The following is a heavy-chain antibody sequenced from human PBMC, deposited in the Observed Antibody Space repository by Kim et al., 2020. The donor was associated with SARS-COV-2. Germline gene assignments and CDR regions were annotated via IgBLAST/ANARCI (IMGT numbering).Heavy chain of an antibody. D-gene: IGHD3-3*01. CDR2: ISYDGSNK. CDR3: AKDRGCDFWSGWGPDYY. Sequence: GRSLRLSCAASGFTFSSYGMHWVRQAPGKGLEWVAVISYDGSNKYYADSVKGRFTISRDNSKNTLYLQMNSLRAEDTAVYYCAKDRGCDFWSGWGPDYY. J-gene: IGHJ6*01. V-gene: IGHV3-30*18. CDR1: GFTFSSYG.